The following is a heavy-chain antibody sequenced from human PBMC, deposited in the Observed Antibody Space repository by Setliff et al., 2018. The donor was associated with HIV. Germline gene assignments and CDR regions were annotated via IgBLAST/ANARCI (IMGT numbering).Heavy chain of an antibody. V-gene: IGHV1-18*01. D-gene: IGHD3-10*01. CDR2: INVGNGDT. J-gene: IGHJ4*01. CDR1: GYTFSDYG. Sequence: ASVKVSCKASGYTFSDYGISWVRQAPGQSLEWMGWINVGNGDTKYSQDFQGRISITRDTSANTAYMELSSLRYDDTAIYFCARGALLAAFDFDHWGHGTLVTVSS. CDR3: ARGALLAAFDFDH.